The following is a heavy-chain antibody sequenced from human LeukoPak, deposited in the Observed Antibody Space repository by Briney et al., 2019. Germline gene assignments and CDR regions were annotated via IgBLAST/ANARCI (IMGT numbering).Heavy chain of an antibody. D-gene: IGHD6-19*01. CDR3: ARGLSSGWYLAAGLGYFDY. J-gene: IGHJ4*02. V-gene: IGHV3-30-3*01. CDR2: ISYDGSSK. CDR1: GFTFSNYA. Sequence: GGSLRLSCAASGFTFSNYAMHWVRQAPGKGLEGVAFISYDGSSKYYADSVKGRFTISRDNSKNTLYLQMNSLRAEDTAVYYCARGLSSGWYLAAGLGYFDYWGQGTLVTVSS.